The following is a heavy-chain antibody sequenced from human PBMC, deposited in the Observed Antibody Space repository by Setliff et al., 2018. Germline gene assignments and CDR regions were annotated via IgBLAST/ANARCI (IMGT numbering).Heavy chain of an antibody. CDR3: ARGGGYSGYVGPFDY. V-gene: IGHV1-18*01. D-gene: IGHD5-12*01. Sequence: ASVKVSCKASGYTFTSFCISWVRQAPGQGLEWMGWISAYNGNTKYAQKPQGRVTLTTDTSTSTAYMELRSLRSDDTAVYYCARGGGYSGYVGPFDYWGQGTLVTVSS. CDR2: ISAYNGNT. CDR1: GYTFTSFC. J-gene: IGHJ4*02.